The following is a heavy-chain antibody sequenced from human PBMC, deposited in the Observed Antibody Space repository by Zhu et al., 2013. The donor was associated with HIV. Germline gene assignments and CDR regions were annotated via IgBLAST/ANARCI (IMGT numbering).Heavy chain of an antibody. Sequence: QVQLQESGPGLVKPSETLSLTCTVSGDSISSGRYYWGWIRQPPGKGLEWIGSISHSGSTYFNPSLRSRVTISADTSESQFSLRLNSVTAADTAVYFCARGPLHSTSWYRIDYWGQGTLVTVSS. V-gene: IGHV4-39*07. CDR1: GDSISSGRYY. J-gene: IGHJ4*02. CDR2: ISHSGST. D-gene: IGHD6-13*01. CDR3: ARGPLHSTSWYRIDY.